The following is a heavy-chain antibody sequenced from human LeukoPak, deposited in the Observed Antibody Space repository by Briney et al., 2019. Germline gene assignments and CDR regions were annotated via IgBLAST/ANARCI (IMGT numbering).Heavy chain of an antibody. CDR2: IIPILGIA. CDR3: ASPDSSGRRVYYFDY. J-gene: IGHJ4*02. Sequence: SVKVSCKASGYTFTSYGISWVRQAPGQGLEWMGRIIPILGIANYAQKFQGRVTITADKSTSTAYMELSSLRSEDTAVYYCASPDSSGRRVYYFDYWGQGTLVTVSS. CDR1: GYTFTSYG. V-gene: IGHV1-69*04. D-gene: IGHD3-22*01.